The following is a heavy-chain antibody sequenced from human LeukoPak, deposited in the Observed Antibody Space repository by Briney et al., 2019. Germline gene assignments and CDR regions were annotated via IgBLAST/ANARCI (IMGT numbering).Heavy chain of an antibody. V-gene: IGHV4-34*01. CDR3: ARVGSTYDSSGYYDY. D-gene: IGHD3-22*01. J-gene: IGHJ4*02. CDR2: IYYSGST. Sequence: SETLSLTCAVYGGPFSGYYWGWIRQPPGKGLEWIGSIYYSGSTYYNPSLKSRVTISVDTSKNQFSLKLSSVTTADTAVYYCARVGSTYDSSGYYDYWGQGTLVTVSS. CDR1: GGPFSGYY.